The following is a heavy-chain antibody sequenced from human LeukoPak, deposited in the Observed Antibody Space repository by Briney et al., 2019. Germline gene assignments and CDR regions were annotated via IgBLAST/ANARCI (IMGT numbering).Heavy chain of an antibody. CDR3: ARSRTSGGRFDY. J-gene: IGHJ4*02. CDR2: IHYSGST. CDR1: GGXISSGNYY. Sequence: SETLSLTCTVSGGXISSGNYYWSWIRQPPGKGLEWLGYIHYSGSTYYNPSLKSRLTISLDTSKNQFSLKLNSVTAADTAVYYCARSRTSGGRFDYWGQGTLATVSS. D-gene: IGHD3-3*01. V-gene: IGHV4-30-4*01.